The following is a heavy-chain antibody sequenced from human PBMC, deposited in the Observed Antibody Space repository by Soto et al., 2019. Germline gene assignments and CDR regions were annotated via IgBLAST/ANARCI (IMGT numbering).Heavy chain of an antibody. V-gene: IGHV4-31*03. Sequence: QVQLQESGPGLVKPSQTLTLTCTVSGGSISSGSFYWSWIRQHPGKGLEWIGHVSNSGSSYYNPSLESRVTISVDTSKNQFSLKWSAVTAADTAVYFCARTTFCDIFTAYYSLFDYWGQGTLVTVSS. D-gene: IGHD3-9*01. J-gene: IGHJ4*02. CDR3: ARTTFCDIFTAYYSLFDY. CDR1: GGSISSGSFY. CDR2: VSNSGSS.